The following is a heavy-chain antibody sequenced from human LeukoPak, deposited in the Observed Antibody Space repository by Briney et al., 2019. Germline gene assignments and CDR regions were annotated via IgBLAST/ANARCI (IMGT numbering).Heavy chain of an antibody. CDR3: ARGPNYGDRVDYFDY. D-gene: IGHD4-17*01. Sequence: GGSLRLSCAASGFIFRNHWMSWVRQVPGRGLEWVAHIKQGGNEKHYVDSVEGRFTLSRDDPKNSLYLQMNSLRVDDSAVYYCARGPNYGDRVDYFDYWGQGTLVTVSS. V-gene: IGHV3-7*01. CDR1: GFIFRNHW. J-gene: IGHJ4*02. CDR2: IKQGGNEK.